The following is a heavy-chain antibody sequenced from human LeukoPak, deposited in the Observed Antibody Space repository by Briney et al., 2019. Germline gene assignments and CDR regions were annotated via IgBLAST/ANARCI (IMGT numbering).Heavy chain of an antibody. D-gene: IGHD3-10*01. J-gene: IGHJ4*02. Sequence: SETLSLTCVVSGDSISNSHWWSWIRQPPRKGLEWIGEIYHGGSTNFNPSLKSRVTISVDRSNNQFSLRLTSVTAADTAVYYCARGEEHGSGTVHFDYWGQGTLVTVSS. CDR2: IYHGGST. V-gene: IGHV4-4*02. CDR3: ARGEEHGSGTVHFDY. CDR1: GDSISNSHW.